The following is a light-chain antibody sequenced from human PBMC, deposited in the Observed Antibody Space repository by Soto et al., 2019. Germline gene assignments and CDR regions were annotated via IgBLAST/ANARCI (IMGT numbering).Light chain of an antibody. V-gene: IGKV3-15*01. Sequence: EIVMTQSPATLSVSPGESATLSCRASQNVGINLVWYRQKPGQAPKLLIYGASTRATGIPARFSGSGSGTEFTLTISSLQSEDFAVYYCQQSRNWPPGRLTFGGGTKAEIQ. CDR3: QQSRNWPPGRLT. J-gene: IGKJ4*01. CDR2: GAS. CDR1: QNVGIN.